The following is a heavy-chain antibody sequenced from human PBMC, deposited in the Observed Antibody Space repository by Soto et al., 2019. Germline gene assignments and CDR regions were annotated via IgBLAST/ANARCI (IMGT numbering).Heavy chain of an antibody. CDR3: ARDFGFGEFVFAFDI. CDR1: GFTVSSNY. Sequence: GGSLRLSCAASGFTVSSNYMSWVRQAPGKGLEWVSVIYSGGSTYYADSVKGRFTISRHNSKNTLYLQMNSLRAEDTAVYYCARDFGFGEFVFAFDIWGQGTMVTVSS. D-gene: IGHD3-10*01. V-gene: IGHV3-53*04. J-gene: IGHJ3*02. CDR2: IYSGGST.